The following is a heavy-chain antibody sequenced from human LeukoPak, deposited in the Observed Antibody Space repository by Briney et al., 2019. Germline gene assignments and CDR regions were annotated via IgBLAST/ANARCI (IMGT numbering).Heavy chain of an antibody. Sequence: GGSLRLSCAASRFTFSSYGMHWVRQALGKGLEWVAVISYDGNNKYYADSVKGRFTISRDNSKNTLYLQMNSLRAEDTAVYYCAKGYYDFWSGPPAYFDYWGQGTLVTVSS. V-gene: IGHV3-30*18. J-gene: IGHJ4*02. CDR3: AKGYYDFWSGPPAYFDY. CDR2: ISYDGNNK. CDR1: RFTFSSYG. D-gene: IGHD3-3*01.